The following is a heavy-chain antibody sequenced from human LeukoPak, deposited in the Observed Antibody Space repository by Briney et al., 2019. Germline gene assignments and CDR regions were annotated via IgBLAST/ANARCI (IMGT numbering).Heavy chain of an antibody. D-gene: IGHD2-8*01. CDR2: IKQDGSEK. CDR1: GFTFRSHW. CDR3: VRESGYCTRTDCYYYMDV. J-gene: IGHJ6*03. V-gene: IGHV3-7*03. Sequence: GGSLRLSCAASGFTFRSHWMSWVRQAPGKGLERVANIKQDGSEKSYLDSVKGRFTISRDNAKNSLFLQMNSLRAEDTALYHCVRESGYCTRTDCYYYMDVWGKGTTVTVSS.